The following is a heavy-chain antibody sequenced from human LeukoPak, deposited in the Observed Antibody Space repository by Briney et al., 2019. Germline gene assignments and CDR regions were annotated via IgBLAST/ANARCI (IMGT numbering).Heavy chain of an antibody. V-gene: IGHV4-61*02. CDR2: LYTSGST. D-gene: IGHD5-24*01. CDR1: GGSISSGSYY. Sequence: SQTLSLTCTVSGGSISSGSYYWNWIRQPAGKGLEWIGRLYTSGSTNYNPSLKSRVTISVDTSKNQFSLKLSSVTAADTAVYYCASSVRGWLQFDYWGQRTLVTVSS. CDR3: ASSVRGWLQFDY. J-gene: IGHJ4*02.